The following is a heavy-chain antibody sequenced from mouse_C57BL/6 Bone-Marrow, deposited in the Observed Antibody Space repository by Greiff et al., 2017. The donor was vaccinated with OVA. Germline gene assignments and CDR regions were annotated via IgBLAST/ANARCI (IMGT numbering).Heavy chain of an antibody. J-gene: IGHJ3*01. CDR1: GFSLTSYG. CDR3: ARTDYGTQFAY. CDR2: IWSGGST. D-gene: IGHD1-1*01. Sequence: VKLQESGPGLVQPSQSLSITCTVSGFSLTSYGVHWVRQSPGKGLEWLGVIWSGGSTDYNAAFISRLSISKDNSKSQVFFKMNSLQADDTAIYYCARTDYGTQFAYWGQGTLVTVSA. V-gene: IGHV2-2*01.